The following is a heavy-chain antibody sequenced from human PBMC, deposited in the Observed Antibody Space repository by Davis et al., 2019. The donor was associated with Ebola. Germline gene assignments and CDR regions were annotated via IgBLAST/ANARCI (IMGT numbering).Heavy chain of an antibody. CDR1: GGSISSYY. J-gene: IGHJ4*02. CDR3: AGGLAMTTGGADY. D-gene: IGHD4-11*01. V-gene: IGHV4-59*01. Sequence: PGGSLRLSCTVSGGSISSYYWSWIRQPPGKGLEWIGYIYYNGSTHYNPSLKSRVTISVDTSKSQFSLKLSSVTAADTALYYCAGGLAMTTGGADYWGQGALVAVSS. CDR2: IYYNGST.